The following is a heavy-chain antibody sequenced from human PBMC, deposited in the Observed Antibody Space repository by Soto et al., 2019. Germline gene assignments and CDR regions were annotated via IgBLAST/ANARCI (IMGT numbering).Heavy chain of an antibody. V-gene: IGHV6-1*01. CDR3: ARDQPRAYSSSWPFDY. D-gene: IGHD6-13*01. J-gene: IGHJ4*02. CDR2: TYYRSKWYN. Sequence: SQTLSLTCAISGDSVSSSTPAWNWIRQSPSRGLEWMGRTYYRSKWYNDYAVSVKSRITINPDTSKNQFSLQLNSVTPEDTAVYYCARDQPRAYSSSWPFDYWGQGTLVTVSS. CDR1: GDSVSSSTPA.